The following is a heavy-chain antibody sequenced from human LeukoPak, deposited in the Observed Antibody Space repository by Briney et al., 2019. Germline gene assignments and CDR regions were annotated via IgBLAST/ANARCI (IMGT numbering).Heavy chain of an antibody. CDR3: AKGPVAATRRGYFQH. D-gene: IGHD2-15*01. J-gene: IGHJ1*01. Sequence: GGSLRLSCAASGFTSSSYAMSWVRQAPGKGLEWVSAISGSGGSTYYADSVKGRFTISRDNSKNTLYLQMNSLRAEDTAVYYCAKGPVAATRRGYFQHWGQGTLVTVSS. CDR1: GFTSSSYA. V-gene: IGHV3-23*01. CDR2: ISGSGGST.